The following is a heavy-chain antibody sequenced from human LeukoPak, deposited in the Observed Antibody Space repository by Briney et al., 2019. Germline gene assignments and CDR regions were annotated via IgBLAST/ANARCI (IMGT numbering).Heavy chain of an antibody. J-gene: IGHJ6*02. D-gene: IGHD3-22*01. CDR2: ISYDGSNK. CDR1: GFTFRTYA. CDR3: ARDLVIVASYYYYGMDV. V-gene: IGHV3-30-3*01. Sequence: GGSLRLSCAASGFTFRTYAMHWVRQAPGKGLEWVALISYDGSNKYYADSVTGRFTISRDNSKNTLYLQMNSLRAEDTAVYYCARDLVIVASYYYYGMDVWGQGTTVTVSS.